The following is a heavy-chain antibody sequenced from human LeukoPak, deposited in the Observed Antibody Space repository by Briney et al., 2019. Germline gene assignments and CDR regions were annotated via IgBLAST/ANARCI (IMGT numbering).Heavy chain of an antibody. D-gene: IGHD6-19*01. V-gene: IGHV3-23*01. J-gene: IGHJ5*02. CDR1: GFTFGTYA. Sequence: GGSLRLSCAASGFTFGTYAMSWDRQAPGKGLEWISAISGSGGSTYYADSVKGRFTISRDNSKNTLYLQMNSLRAEDTAVYYCAKIPYSSGWVQNWFDPWGQGTLVTVSS. CDR3: AKIPYSSGWVQNWFDP. CDR2: ISGSGGST.